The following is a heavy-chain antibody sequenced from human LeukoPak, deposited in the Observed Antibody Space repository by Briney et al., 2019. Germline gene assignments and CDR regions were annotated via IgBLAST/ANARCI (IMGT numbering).Heavy chain of an antibody. CDR1: GFTVSGNY. Sequence: GGSLRLSCAASGFTVSGNYMSWVRQAPGKGLEWVSLIYSGGDTYYPDSVRGRFTISRDNSKNTLYLQMNSLRAEDTAVYYCARGPPACSTNCYGYLDYWGQGTLVTVSS. J-gene: IGHJ4*02. D-gene: IGHD2-2*01. V-gene: IGHV3-53*01. CDR3: ARGPPACSTNCYGYLDY. CDR2: IYSGGDT.